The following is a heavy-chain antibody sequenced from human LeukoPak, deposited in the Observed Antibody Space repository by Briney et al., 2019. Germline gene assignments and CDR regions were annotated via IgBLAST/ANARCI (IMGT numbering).Heavy chain of an antibody. Sequence: ASVKVSCKVSGYTFTDYYMHWVQQAPGKGLEWMGLVDPEDGETIYAEKFQGRVTITADTSTDKAYMELRSLRSEDTAVYYCAPSPQYSSSWYSAFDIWGQGTMVTVSS. V-gene: IGHV1-69-2*01. D-gene: IGHD6-13*01. CDR3: APSPQYSSSWYSAFDI. J-gene: IGHJ3*02. CDR2: VDPEDGET. CDR1: GYTFTDYY.